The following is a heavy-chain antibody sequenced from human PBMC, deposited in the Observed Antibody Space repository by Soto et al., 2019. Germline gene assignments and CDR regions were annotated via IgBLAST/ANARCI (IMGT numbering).Heavy chain of an antibody. Sequence: GGSLRLSCAASGFTFSGYNMNWVRQAPGKGLEWVSYISSTNSTKYYADSVKGRFTISRDNPKNSLYLQMNNLRTEDTAVYYCAKDITWNYNWGRRTLVPVSS. J-gene: IGHJ4*01. CDR3: AKDITWNYN. CDR1: GFTFSGYN. D-gene: IGHD1-1*01. CDR2: ISSTNSTK. V-gene: IGHV3-48*01.